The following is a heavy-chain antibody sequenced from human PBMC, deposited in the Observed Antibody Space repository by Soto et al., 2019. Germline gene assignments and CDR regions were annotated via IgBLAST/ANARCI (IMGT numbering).Heavy chain of an antibody. D-gene: IGHD2-15*01. Sequence: EVQLVESGGDLVQPGRSLRLSCAASGFTFDDYAMNWVRQAPGKGLEWVSGISWNSGSIDYADSVKGRFTISRDNAKNSLYLQMNSLRTEDTAFYYCAKDGIGKTFDIWGQGTMVTVSS. V-gene: IGHV3-9*01. CDR2: ISWNSGSI. CDR3: AKDGIGKTFDI. CDR1: GFTFDDYA. J-gene: IGHJ3*02.